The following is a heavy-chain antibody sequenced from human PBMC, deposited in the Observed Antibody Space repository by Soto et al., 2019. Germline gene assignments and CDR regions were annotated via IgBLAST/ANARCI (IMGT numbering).Heavy chain of an antibody. J-gene: IGHJ6*02. Sequence: VQLVQSGPEVKKPGTSVKVSCKASGGTLSTYGINWVRQAPGQGLEWMGGIIPIYGSEKFAHQFQGRLTGFANMSDNTLYMELSSLTPEATVGYLFARGRSGPANSYYDYRDVWGQGARVT. V-gene: IGHV1-69*06. CDR3: ARGRSGPANSYYDYRDV. CDR2: IIPIYGSE. CDR1: GGTLSTYG. D-gene: IGHD3-3*01.